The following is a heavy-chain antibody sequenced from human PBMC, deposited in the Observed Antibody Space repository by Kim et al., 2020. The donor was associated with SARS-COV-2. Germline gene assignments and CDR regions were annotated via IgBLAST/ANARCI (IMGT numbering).Heavy chain of an antibody. J-gene: IGHJ5*02. Sequence: SETLSLTCTVSGGSISSYYWSWIRQPAGKGLEWIGRIYTSGSTNYNPSLKSRVTMSVDTSKNQFSLKLSSVTAADTAVYYCARGIAGAGRVFGNWFDPWGQVTLVTVSS. V-gene: IGHV4-4*07. CDR1: GGSISSYY. CDR3: ARGIAGAGRVFGNWFDP. D-gene: IGHD6-19*01. CDR2: IYTSGST.